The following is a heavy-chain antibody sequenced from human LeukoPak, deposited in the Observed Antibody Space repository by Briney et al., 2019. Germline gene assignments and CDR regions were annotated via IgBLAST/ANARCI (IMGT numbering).Heavy chain of an antibody. CDR3: ARDADNCSSTSHCYREFMGAYYFDY. J-gene: IGHJ4*02. CDR2: IIPILGIA. D-gene: IGHD2-2*01. V-gene: IGHV1-69*04. Sequence: ASVKVSCKASGGTFSSYAISWVRQPPGQGLEWMGRIIPILGIANYAQKFQGRVTITADKSTSTAYMELSSLRSEDTAVYYCARDADNCSSTSHCYREFMGAYYFDYWGQGTLVTVSS. CDR1: GGTFSSYA.